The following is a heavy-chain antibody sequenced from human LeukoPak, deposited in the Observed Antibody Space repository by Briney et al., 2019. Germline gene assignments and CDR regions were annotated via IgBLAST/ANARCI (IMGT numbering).Heavy chain of an antibody. CDR2: IGSSGLTM. CDR3: TRQAEWGYWFDP. V-gene: IGHV3-48*03. CDR1: GFTFSTYE. Sequence: GESLKISCGASGFTFSTYEMNWVRQAPGKGLEWVSYIGSSGLTMFYADSVKGRFTTSRDNAKNSLYLQMNSLRAEDTAVYYCTRQAEWGYWFDPWGQGTLVTVSS. J-gene: IGHJ5*02. D-gene: IGHD1-26*01.